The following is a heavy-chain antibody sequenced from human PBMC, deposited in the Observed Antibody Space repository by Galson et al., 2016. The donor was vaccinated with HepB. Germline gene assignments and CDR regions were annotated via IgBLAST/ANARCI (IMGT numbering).Heavy chain of an antibody. Sequence: SLRLSCAASGFTFSDYAMTWVRQAPGKGLEWLATISGSGANTWLSDSVKGRLTVSRGNSGNTLYFEINRLRAEDTALYYCARHVGHCSDTNCYDLDHWGQGTLVTVSS. CDR3: ARHVGHCSDTNCYDLDH. V-gene: IGHV3-23*01. J-gene: IGHJ4*02. CDR1: GFTFSDYA. D-gene: IGHD2-2*01. CDR2: ISGSGANT.